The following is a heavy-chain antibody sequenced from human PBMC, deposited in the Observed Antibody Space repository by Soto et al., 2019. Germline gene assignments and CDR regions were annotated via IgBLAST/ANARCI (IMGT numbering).Heavy chain of an antibody. CDR3: AKRDIVGLAHVHRFLIDC. CDR2: ITETGEGG. CDR1: GFTFSSYA. D-gene: IGHD1-26*01. V-gene: IGHV3-23*01. Sequence: EVQLLESGGDLVQPGGALRLSCAASGFTFSSYAMSWVRQAPGKGLEWVAGITETGEGGDYAESVKGRFTISRDNSKNMLYLQMYSLRAEDTAVYYCAKRDIVGLAHVHRFLIDCWGQGTLVTVYS. J-gene: IGHJ4*02.